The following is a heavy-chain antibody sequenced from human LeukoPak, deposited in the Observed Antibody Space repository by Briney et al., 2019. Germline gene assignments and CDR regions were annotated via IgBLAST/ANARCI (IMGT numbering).Heavy chain of an antibody. D-gene: IGHD6-13*01. CDR2: INPNSGGT. CDR1: GYTFTGYY. V-gene: IGHV1-2*02. Sequence: ASVKVSCKASGYTFTGYYMHWVRQAPGQGLEWMGWINPNSGGTNYAQKFQGRVTMTRDTSISTAYMELSRLRSDDTAVYYCARDSGIAAAGTYLDYWGQGTLVTVSS. J-gene: IGHJ4*02. CDR3: ARDSGIAAAGTYLDY.